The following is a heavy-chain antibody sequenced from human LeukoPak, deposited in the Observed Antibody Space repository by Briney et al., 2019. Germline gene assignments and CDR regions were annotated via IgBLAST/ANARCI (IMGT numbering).Heavy chain of an antibody. CDR3: ARNAAVAGMIFDY. D-gene: IGHD6-19*01. J-gene: IGHJ4*02. CDR1: GGSISSYY. Sequence: SETLSLTCTVSGGSISSYYWGWIRQPPGKGLEWIGSIYYSGSTYYNPSLKSRVTISVDTSKNQFSLKLSSVTAADTAVYYCARNAAVAGMIFDYWGQGTLVTVSS. CDR2: IYYSGST. V-gene: IGHV4-39*07.